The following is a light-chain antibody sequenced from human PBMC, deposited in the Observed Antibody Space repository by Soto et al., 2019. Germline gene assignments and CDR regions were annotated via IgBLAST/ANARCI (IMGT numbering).Light chain of an antibody. CDR2: GAS. V-gene: IGKV3-20*01. CDR1: QSVSSNH. J-gene: IGKJ1*01. Sequence: DIVLTQSPGTLSLSPGERATLYCRASQSVSSNHLAWYQQKPGQAPRLLIYGASSRATGIPDRFSGSGSGTDFTLTISRLEPEDFAVYYCQQYDSSPKTFGQGTKVDIK. CDR3: QQYDSSPKT.